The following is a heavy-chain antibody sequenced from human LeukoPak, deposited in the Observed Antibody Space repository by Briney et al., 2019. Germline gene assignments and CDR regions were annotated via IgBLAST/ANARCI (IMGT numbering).Heavy chain of an antibody. CDR1: VDSISGGSYY. CDR3: ATHRTNNYGSGQPFDY. J-gene: IGHJ4*02. D-gene: IGHD3-10*01. V-gene: IGHV4-39*01. Sequence: SETLSLTCTVSVDSISGGSYYWAWIRQPPGKGLEWIGSIHYSGVTQYNPSLKSRVTISVDMPKNQFSLKVTSVTAAHTAVYYCATHRTNNYGSGQPFDYWGQGTLVSVSS. CDR2: IHYSGVT.